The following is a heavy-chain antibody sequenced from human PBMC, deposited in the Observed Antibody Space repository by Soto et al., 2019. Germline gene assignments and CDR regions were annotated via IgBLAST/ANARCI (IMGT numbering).Heavy chain of an antibody. J-gene: IGHJ4*02. V-gene: IGHV1-2*02. D-gene: IGHD6-19*01. CDR3: AKVISTIGSKQWLAQTKHQALDY. CDR2: MNPNTGGA. CDR1: GYNFNGYY. Sequence: QVNLVQSGAEVKKPGASVKVSCKASGYNFNGYYIHWVRQAPGQGLEWMGWMNPNTGGANYAQKFQGKVIMTTDTSISTAYLGLRSLTSDDTAVYYCAKVISTIGSKQWLAQTKHQALDYWGQGTLVTVSS.